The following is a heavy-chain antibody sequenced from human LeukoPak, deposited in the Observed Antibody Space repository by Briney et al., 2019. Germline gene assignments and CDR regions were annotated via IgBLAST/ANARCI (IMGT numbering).Heavy chain of an antibody. CDR1: GASISESY. CDR3: ARSDCYGGNCYTFRFDR. CDR2: LYPGVTT. V-gene: IGHV4-4*07. Sequence: SETLSLTCTVSGASISESYWSWIRQPAGKGLEWIGHLYPGVTTSHNASLRSRVAMSVDTSRNEISLTLTSVTGADTAVYYCARSDCYGGNCYTFRFDRWGQGTEVVVSS. D-gene: IGHD2-15*01. J-gene: IGHJ5*02.